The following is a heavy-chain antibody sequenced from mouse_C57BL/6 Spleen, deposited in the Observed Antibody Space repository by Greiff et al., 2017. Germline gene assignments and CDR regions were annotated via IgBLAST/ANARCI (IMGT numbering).Heavy chain of an antibody. D-gene: IGHD1-2*01. CDR2: IYPGDGDT. Sequence: VQLQQSGPELVKPGASVKISCKASGYAFSSSWMNWVKQRPGKGLEWIGRIYPGDGDTNYNGKFKGKATLTADKSSSTAYMQLSSLTSEDSAVYFCARNEGNYVDYWGQGTTLTVSS. J-gene: IGHJ2*01. V-gene: IGHV1-82*01. CDR3: ARNEGNYVDY. CDR1: GYAFSSSW.